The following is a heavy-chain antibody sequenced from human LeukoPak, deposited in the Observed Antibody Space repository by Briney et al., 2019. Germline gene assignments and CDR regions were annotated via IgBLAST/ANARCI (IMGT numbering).Heavy chain of an antibody. J-gene: IGHJ4*02. CDR1: GFTFNIYA. V-gene: IGHV3-23*01. CDR2: ISGRGDTT. Sequence: PGGSLRLSCAASGFTFNIYAMSWVRQAPGKGLEWVSAISGRGDTTYYADSVKGRFTISRDNSKNTLYVEMNSLRAEDTAIYYCAKTTPSTVVTGGYLDYWGRGTLVTVSS. D-gene: IGHD4-23*01. CDR3: AKTTPSTVVTGGYLDY.